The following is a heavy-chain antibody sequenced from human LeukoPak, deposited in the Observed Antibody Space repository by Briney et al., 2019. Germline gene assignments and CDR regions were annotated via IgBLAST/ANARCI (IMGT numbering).Heavy chain of an antibody. CDR2: IYSGDNT. CDR3: ARDRRERLGEGYYYYMDV. V-gene: IGHV3-66*01. D-gene: IGHD3-16*01. Sequence: GGSLRLSCAASGFTVSSNYMSWVRQAPGKGLDWVSVIYSGDNTYYADSVKGRFTISRDNSKNTLYLQMNSLRAEDTALYYCARDRRERLGEGYYYYMDVWGKGTTVTVSS. J-gene: IGHJ6*03. CDR1: GFTVSSNY.